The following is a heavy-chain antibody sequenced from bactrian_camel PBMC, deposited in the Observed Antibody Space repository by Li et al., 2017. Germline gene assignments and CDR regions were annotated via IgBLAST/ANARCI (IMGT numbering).Heavy chain of an antibody. CDR3: AASASFILTPRFYRLESSDYPY. J-gene: IGHJ4*01. V-gene: IGHV3S53*01. CDR2: IDTRGSV. Sequence: HVQLVESGGDSVQAGGSLRLSCEASGGTYSTYRSYCMAWFRQPPGKSREGVAAIDTRGSVTIADSVKGRFSISKDNARKTVYLQMNSLQPDDTAMYYCAASASFILTPRFYRLESSDYPYRGQATQVTVS. D-gene: IGHD4*01. CDR1: GGTYSTYRSYC.